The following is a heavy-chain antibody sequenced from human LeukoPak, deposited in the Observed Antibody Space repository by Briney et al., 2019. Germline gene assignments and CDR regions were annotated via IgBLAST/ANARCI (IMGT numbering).Heavy chain of an antibody. J-gene: IGHJ4*02. CDR2: FDPEDGET. Sequence: ASVKVSCTVSGYTLTELSMHWVRQAPGKGLEWMGGFDPEDGETIYAQKFQGRVTMTEDTSTDTAYMELSSLRSEDTAVYYCATSVPSLRLGELTSFFDYWGQGTLVTVSS. V-gene: IGHV1-24*01. CDR3: ATSVPSLRLGELTSFFDY. D-gene: IGHD3-16*01. CDR1: GYTLTELS.